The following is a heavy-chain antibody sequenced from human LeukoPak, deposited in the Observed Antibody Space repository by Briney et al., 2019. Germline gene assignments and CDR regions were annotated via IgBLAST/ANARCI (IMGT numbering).Heavy chain of an antibody. CDR3: ARSQYSYGVDY. J-gene: IGHJ4*02. D-gene: IGHD5-18*01. CDR2: IYYSGSA. V-gene: IGHV4-39*07. Sequence: SETLSLTCTVSGGSISTSIYYWGWIRQPPRKGLEWIGSIYYSGSAYYNPSLKSRVTISVDTSKNQFSLKLSSVTAADTAVYYCARSQYSYGVDYWGQGTLVTVSS. CDR1: GGSISTSIYY.